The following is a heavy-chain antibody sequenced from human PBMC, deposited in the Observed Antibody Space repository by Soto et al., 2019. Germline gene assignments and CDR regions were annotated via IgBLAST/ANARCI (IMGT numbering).Heavy chain of an antibody. V-gene: IGHV3-30*18. D-gene: IGHD6-19*01. CDR1: GFTFSSYN. J-gene: IGHJ4*02. CDR2: ISYDGSNK. CDR3: AKDGLPGVYKSGWTFDY. Sequence: SLRLSCAASGFTFSSYNMHWVRQAPGKGLEWVALISYDGSNKYYPDSVKGRFTVSRDNSKNTLYLQINSLRGEDTAVYYCAKDGLPGVYKSGWTFDYWGQGTLVTVSS.